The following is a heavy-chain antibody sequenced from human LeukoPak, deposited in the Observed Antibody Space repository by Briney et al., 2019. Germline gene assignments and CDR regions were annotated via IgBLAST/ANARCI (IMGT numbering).Heavy chain of an antibody. J-gene: IGHJ4*02. D-gene: IGHD1-26*01. CDR2: VGSGGTR. CDR3: AKMRGMPREAYHFDR. CDR1: GFKFNIYT. Sequence: PGGSLRLSCAASGFKFNIYTMSWVRQAQGKGLEWISAVGSGGTRYYADSVKGRFTISRDNSENTVSLQVDSLRADDTAMYYCAKMRGMPREAYHFDRWGQGTLVAVSS. V-gene: IGHV3-23*01.